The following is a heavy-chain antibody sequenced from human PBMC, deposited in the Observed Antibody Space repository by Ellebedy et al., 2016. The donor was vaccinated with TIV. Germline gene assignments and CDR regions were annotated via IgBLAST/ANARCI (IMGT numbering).Heavy chain of an antibody. CDR2: IIGSGGST. CDR1: GFTFSTYA. J-gene: IGHJ4*02. V-gene: IGHV3-23*01. CDR3: AKAGYSSAWYLVFDY. Sequence: GESLKISCAASGFTFSTYAMNWLRQAPGKGLEWVSSIIGSGGSTLYADSVKGRSTISRDNSKNMVYLQMNSLRVEDTAVYYCAKAGYSSAWYLVFDYWGQGTLVTVSS. D-gene: IGHD6-19*01.